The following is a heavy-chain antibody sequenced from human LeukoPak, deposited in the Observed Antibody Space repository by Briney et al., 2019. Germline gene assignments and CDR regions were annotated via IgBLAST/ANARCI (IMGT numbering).Heavy chain of an antibody. CDR1: GFTFSSYS. CDR3: ARGLEANYGDYPFDY. D-gene: IGHD4-17*01. J-gene: IGHJ4*02. Sequence: GGSLRLSCAASGFTFSSYSMKWVRQAPGKGLEWVSSISSGSSYIYYADSVKGRFTISRDNAKNSLYLQMNSLRAEDTAVYYCARGLEANYGDYPFDYWGQGTLVTVSS. V-gene: IGHV3-21*01. CDR2: ISSGSSYI.